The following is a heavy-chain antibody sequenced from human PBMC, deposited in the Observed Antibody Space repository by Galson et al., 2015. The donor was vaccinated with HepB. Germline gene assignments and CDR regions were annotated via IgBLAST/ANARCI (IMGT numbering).Heavy chain of an antibody. J-gene: IGHJ5*02. D-gene: IGHD3-10*01. V-gene: IGHV1-2*04. Sequence: SVKVSCKASGYTFTGYYMHWVRQAPGQGLEWMGWINPNSGGTNYAQKFQGWVTMTRDTSISTAYMELSRLRSDDTAVYYCARGGMVRGSNWFDPWGQGTLVTVSS. CDR2: INPNSGGT. CDR3: ARGGMVRGSNWFDP. CDR1: GYTFTGYY.